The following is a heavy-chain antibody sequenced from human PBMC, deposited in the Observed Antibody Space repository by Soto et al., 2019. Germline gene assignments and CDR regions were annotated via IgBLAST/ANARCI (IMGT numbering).Heavy chain of an antibody. CDR2: ISYDGSNK. D-gene: IGHD3-22*01. V-gene: IGHV3-30*03. CDR3: ARQNPYDSSGYYYEDY. J-gene: IGHJ4*02. Sequence: PGGSLRLSCAASGFTFSSYGMHWVRQAPGKGLEWVAVISYDGSNKYYADSVKGRFTISRDNSKNTLYLQMNSLRAEDTAVYYCARQNPYDSSGYYYEDYWGQGTLVTVSS. CDR1: GFTFSSYG.